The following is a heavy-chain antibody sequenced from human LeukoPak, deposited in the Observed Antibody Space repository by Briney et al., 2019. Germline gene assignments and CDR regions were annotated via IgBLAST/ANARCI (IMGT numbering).Heavy chain of an antibody. D-gene: IGHD2-2*01. CDR3: ARVGVPQYAFDI. CDR2: INSDGRIT. CDR1: GFNFSSYW. V-gene: IGHV3-74*01. J-gene: IGHJ3*02. Sequence: GGSLRLSCVASGFNFSSYWMHWVRQVPGKGPVWVSRINSDGRITSYADSVKGRFTISRDNAKNTLYLQMNSLRAEDTAVYSCARVGVPQYAFDIWGQGTWVTVSS.